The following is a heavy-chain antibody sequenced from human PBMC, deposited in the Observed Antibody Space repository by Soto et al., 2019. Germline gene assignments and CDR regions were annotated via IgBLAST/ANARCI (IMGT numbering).Heavy chain of an antibody. CDR3: AKVRGTAMVGYYYYGMDV. CDR1: GFTFSRSA. V-gene: IGHV3-23*01. J-gene: IGHJ6*02. Sequence: GASLGLSCSASGFTFSRSAMSCVRQAPGKGLEWVSAISGSGGSTYYADSVKGRFTISRDNSKNTLYLQMNSLRAEDTAVYYCAKVRGTAMVGYYYYGMDVWGQGNTVTVSS. D-gene: IGHD5-18*01. CDR2: ISGSGGST.